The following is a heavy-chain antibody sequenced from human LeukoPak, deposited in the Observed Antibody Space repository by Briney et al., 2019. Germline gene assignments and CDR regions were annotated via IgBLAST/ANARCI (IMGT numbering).Heavy chain of an antibody. J-gene: IGHJ6*04. Sequence: ASVKVSCKASGYTFTSHGISWVRQAPGQGLEWMGWISGYNANTNYAQKVQGRVTMTTNTSTSTAYMELRSLKSDDTAVYYCARDGGSDSNSWYMDVWGKGTMVTVSS. CDR3: ARDGGSDSNSWYMDV. CDR2: ISGYNANT. CDR1: GYTFTSHG. D-gene: IGHD6-13*01. V-gene: IGHV1-18*04.